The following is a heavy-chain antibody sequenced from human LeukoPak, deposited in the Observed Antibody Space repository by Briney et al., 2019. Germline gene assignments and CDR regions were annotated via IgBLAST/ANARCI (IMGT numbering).Heavy chain of an antibody. CDR3: ASLTDGYNQFDY. Sequence: PSETLSLTCTVSGGSIGSYYWSWIRQPPGKGLEWIGYIYYSGSTNYNPSLKSRVTISVDTSKNQFSLKLSSVTAADTAVYYCASLTDGYNQFDYWGRGTLVTVSS. D-gene: IGHD5-24*01. CDR1: GGSIGSYY. CDR2: IYYSGST. V-gene: IGHV4-59*01. J-gene: IGHJ4*02.